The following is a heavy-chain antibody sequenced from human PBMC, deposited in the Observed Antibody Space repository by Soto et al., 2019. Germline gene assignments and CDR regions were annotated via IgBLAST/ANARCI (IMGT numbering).Heavy chain of an antibody. Sequence: SETLSLTCAVSGSTISSAYYWGWIRQSPGKGLEWIGSIYHSGSIYHSGSTHYNPSPESRVTISVETSKNQFSLRLTSVTAADTAVYYCARNRTGALFEYWGQGALVTVSS. CDR2: IYHSGST. CDR1: GSTISSAYY. D-gene: IGHD1-1*01. V-gene: IGHV4-38-2*01. CDR3: ARNRTGALFEY. J-gene: IGHJ4*02.